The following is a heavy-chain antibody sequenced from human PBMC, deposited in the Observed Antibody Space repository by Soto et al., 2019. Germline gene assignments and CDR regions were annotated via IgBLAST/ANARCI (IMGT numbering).Heavy chain of an antibody. CDR3: ASYCSGGSCYSGFDY. Sequence: GASVKVSCKASGYTFTSYYMHWVRQAPGQGLEWMGIINPSGGSTSYAQKFQGRVTMTRDTSTSTVYMELSSVTAADTAVYYCASYCSGGSCYSGFDYWGQGTLVTVSS. V-gene: IGHV1-46*01. CDR2: INPSGGST. CDR1: GYTFTSYY. D-gene: IGHD2-15*01. J-gene: IGHJ4*02.